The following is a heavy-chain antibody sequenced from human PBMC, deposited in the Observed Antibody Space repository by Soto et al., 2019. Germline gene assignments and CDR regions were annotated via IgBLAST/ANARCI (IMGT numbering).Heavy chain of an antibody. D-gene: IGHD4-17*01. Sequence: SETLSLTCAVSGGSISSGGYSWSWIRQPPGKGLEWIGYIYHSGSTYYNPSLKSRVTISVDRSKNQFSLKLSSVTAADTAVYSCARAMTTVTTIDYWGQGTLVTVSS. CDR3: ARAMTTVTTIDY. J-gene: IGHJ4*02. V-gene: IGHV4-30-2*01. CDR1: GGSISSGGYS. CDR2: IYHSGST.